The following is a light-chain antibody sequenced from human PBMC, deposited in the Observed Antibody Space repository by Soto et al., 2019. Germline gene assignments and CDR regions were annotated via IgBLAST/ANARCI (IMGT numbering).Light chain of an antibody. J-gene: IGKJ1*01. CDR1: QSVSSDY. CDR3: QQHSTSPT. CDR2: DAS. Sequence: EIILTQSPDTLSLSPGERATLCCRASQSVSSDYLAWYQQKPGQAPRLLIYDASSRATGIPDRFSGSGSGTDFTLTISRLEPEDIAVYYCQQHSTSPTFGQGTKVDI. V-gene: IGKV3-20*01.